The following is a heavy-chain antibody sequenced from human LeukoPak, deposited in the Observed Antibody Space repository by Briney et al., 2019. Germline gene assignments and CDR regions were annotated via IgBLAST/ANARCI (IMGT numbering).Heavy chain of an antibody. J-gene: IGHJ4*02. CDR3: AKDSSGSSWYWDY. Sequence: GGSLRLSCAASGFTFSSYAMSWVRQAPGKGLEWVTFIRYDGSNKYYADSVKGRFTISRDNSKNTLYLQMNSLRTEDTAVYYCAKDSSGSSWYWDYWGQGTLVTVSS. CDR2: IRYDGSNK. CDR1: GFTFSSYA. D-gene: IGHD6-13*01. V-gene: IGHV3-30*02.